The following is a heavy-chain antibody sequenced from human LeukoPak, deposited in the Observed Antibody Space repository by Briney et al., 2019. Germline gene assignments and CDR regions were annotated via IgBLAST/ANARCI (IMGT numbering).Heavy chain of an antibody. J-gene: IGHJ4*02. V-gene: IGHV4-61*01. Sequence: PSETLSLTCTVSGASFSTGYYYWTWIRQHPGKGLEWIGYIYHSGSTNYNPSLKSRVTISRDTSTNQFSLKLSSMTAADTAVYYCARGEWFGEFYFDYWGQGTLVTVSS. CDR2: IYHSGST. D-gene: IGHD3-10*01. CDR3: ARGEWFGEFYFDY. CDR1: GASFSTGYYY.